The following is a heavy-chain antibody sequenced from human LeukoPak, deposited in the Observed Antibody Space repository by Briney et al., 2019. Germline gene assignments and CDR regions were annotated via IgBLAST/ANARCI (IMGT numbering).Heavy chain of an antibody. D-gene: IGHD2-2*02. CDR1: GFSFSNYG. CDR2: ISYDGSNK. V-gene: IGHV3-30*03. CDR3: ARDDCSSTSCYSPTH. Sequence: GRSLTLSCAASGFSFSNYGMHWVRQAPGKGLEWVAVISYDGSNKYYADSVKGRFTISRDNSKNTLYLQMNSLRAEDTAVYYCARDDCSSTSCYSPTHWGQGTLVTVSS. J-gene: IGHJ4*02.